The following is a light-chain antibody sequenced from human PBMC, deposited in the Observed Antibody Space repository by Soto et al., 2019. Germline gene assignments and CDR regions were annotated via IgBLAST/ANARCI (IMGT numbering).Light chain of an antibody. V-gene: IGKV3D-15*01. J-gene: IGKJ1*01. CDR3: QQYNSWPPWT. Sequence: EIVMTQSPATLSVSPGERATLSCRASQSVSSNLAWYQQKPGQAPGLLIYGASTRATGIPARFSGSGSGTEFTLTISSLQSEDFAVYYCQQYNSWPPWTFGQGTKVEIK. CDR1: QSVSSN. CDR2: GAS.